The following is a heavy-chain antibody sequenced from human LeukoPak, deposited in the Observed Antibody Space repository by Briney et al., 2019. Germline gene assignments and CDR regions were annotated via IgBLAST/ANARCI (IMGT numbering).Heavy chain of an antibody. Sequence: PSQTLSLTCTVSGGSISSGSYCWSWIRQPAGKGLEWIGRIYTSGSTNYNPSLKSRVTISVDTSKNQFSLKLSSVTAADTAVYYCAIQPPKNYYYMDVWGKGTTVTVSS. V-gene: IGHV4-61*02. CDR2: IYTSGST. CDR1: GGSISSGSYC. J-gene: IGHJ6*03. CDR3: AIQPPKNYYYMDV.